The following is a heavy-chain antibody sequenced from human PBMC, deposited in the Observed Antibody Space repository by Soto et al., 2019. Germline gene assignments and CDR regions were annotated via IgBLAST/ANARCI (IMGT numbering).Heavy chain of an antibody. D-gene: IGHD2-15*01. Sequence: SETLSLTCAVYGGSFSGYYWSWIRQPPGKGLEWIGEINHSGSTNYNPSLKSRVTISVDTSKNQFSLKLSSVTAADTAVYYCARDLEGDPYCSGGSCYFAFDYWGQGTLVTVSS. CDR1: GGSFSGYY. CDR2: INHSGST. V-gene: IGHV4-34*01. J-gene: IGHJ4*02. CDR3: ARDLEGDPYCSGGSCYFAFDY.